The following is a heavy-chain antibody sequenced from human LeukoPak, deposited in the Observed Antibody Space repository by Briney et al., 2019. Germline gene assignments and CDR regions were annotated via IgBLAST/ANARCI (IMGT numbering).Heavy chain of an antibody. CDR3: AKVRPPFAPAALFDY. J-gene: IGHJ4*02. Sequence: GGSLRLSCAASGFTFSSYGMHWVRQAPGKGLEWVAFIRYDGSNKYYADSVKGRFTISRDSSKNTLYLQMNSLRAEDTAVYYCAKVRPPFAPAALFDYWGQGTLVTVSS. D-gene: IGHD2-2*01. CDR2: IRYDGSNK. CDR1: GFTFSSYG. V-gene: IGHV3-30*02.